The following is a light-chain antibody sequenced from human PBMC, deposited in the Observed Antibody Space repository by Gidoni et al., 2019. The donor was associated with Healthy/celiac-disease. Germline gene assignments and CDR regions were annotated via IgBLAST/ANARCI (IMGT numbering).Light chain of an antibody. CDR3: QQYDNHPRALFT. CDR2: DAS. J-gene: IGKJ3*01. Sequence: DIQMTQSPSSLSASVGDRVTITCQASQDTSNYLNWYQQKPGKAPKLLIYDASNLETGVPSRFSGSGAGTDFTFTISSLQPEDIATYYCQQYDNHPRALFTFGPGTKVDIK. CDR1: QDTSNY. V-gene: IGKV1-33*01.